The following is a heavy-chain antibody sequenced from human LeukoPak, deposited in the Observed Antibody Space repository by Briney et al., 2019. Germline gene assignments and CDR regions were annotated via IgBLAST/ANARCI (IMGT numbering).Heavy chain of an antibody. D-gene: IGHD2-15*01. CDR3: VRTPEGYCSGTTSPNWFAP. CDR2: IYYSGST. Sequence: PSQTLSLTCTVSGGSISSGDNYWSWIRQPPGKGLEWIGYIYYSGSTYYNPSLKSRVTVSVDTPKNQFSLNLSSVTAADTAVYYCVRTPEGYCSGTTSPNWFAPWGQGTLFTVPP. V-gene: IGHV4-30-4*08. CDR1: GGSISSGDNY. J-gene: IGHJ5*02.